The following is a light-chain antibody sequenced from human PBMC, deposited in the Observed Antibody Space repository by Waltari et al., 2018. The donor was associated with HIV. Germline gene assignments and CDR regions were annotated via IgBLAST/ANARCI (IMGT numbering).Light chain of an antibody. J-gene: IGLJ1*01. CDR3: ESRHSNDKHHV. V-gene: IGLV3-19*01. CDR1: SLRKDS. Sequence: SSELTQDPAVSVALGQTVRITCQGDSLRKDSANWYQQKPGQAPVVVMYGKDNRPSGIPARFSGSSSGNTGSLTITGAQAEDEADYYCESRHSNDKHHVFGTGTKVTV. CDR2: GKD.